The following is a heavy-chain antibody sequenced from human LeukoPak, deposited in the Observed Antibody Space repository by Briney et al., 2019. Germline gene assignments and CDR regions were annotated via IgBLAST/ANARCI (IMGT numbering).Heavy chain of an antibody. CDR1: GYTFTSYD. CDR2: MNPNSGNT. J-gene: IGHJ6*03. V-gene: IGHV1-8*03. Sequence: ASVKVSCKTSGYTFTSYDINWVRQATGQGLEWMGWMNPNSGNTGYAQKFQGRVTITRNTSISTAYMELSSLRSEDTAVYYCARVVAGAWGGRRYYYMDVWGKGTTVTVSS. D-gene: IGHD2-15*01. CDR3: ARVVAGAWGGRRYYYMDV.